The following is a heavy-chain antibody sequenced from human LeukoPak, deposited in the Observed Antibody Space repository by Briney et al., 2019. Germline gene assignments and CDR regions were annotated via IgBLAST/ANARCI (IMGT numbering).Heavy chain of an antibody. CDR3: AREYRQSNYYFDS. V-gene: IGHV3-66*02. J-gene: IGHJ4*02. CDR1: GFSVSSNY. Sequence: GGSLRLSCAASGFSVSSNYMSWVRQAPRKGLEWVSIIYSGGATKYAESEKGRFTISRDNSKNTVYLQMNSLTAEDMAVYYCAREYRQSNYYFDSWGQGTLVTVSS. D-gene: IGHD6-6*01. CDR2: IYSGGAT.